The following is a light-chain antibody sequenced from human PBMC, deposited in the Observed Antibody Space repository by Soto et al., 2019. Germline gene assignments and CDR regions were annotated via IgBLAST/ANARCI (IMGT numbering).Light chain of an antibody. CDR3: SYYDRGNNYV. Sequence: QSALNQPPSASGSPGQSVTIPCTGTNSDVGGYNYVSWYQQYPGKAHKLILYVVTRRPSVFPDRFSGSKSGNTASLTVSGLQADAEADYYCSYYDRGNNYVFGDWTKLNVL. J-gene: IGLJ1*01. CDR2: VVT. CDR1: NSDVGGYNY. V-gene: IGLV2-8*01.